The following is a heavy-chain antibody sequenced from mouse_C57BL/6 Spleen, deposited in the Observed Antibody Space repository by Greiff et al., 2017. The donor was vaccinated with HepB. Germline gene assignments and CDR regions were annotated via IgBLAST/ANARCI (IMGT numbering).Heavy chain of an antibody. J-gene: IGHJ1*03. V-gene: IGHV1-52*01. D-gene: IGHD1-1*01. CDR3: ARSYGSSYWYFDV. CDR1: GYTFTSYW. Sequence: QVQLQQPGAELVRPGSSVKLSCKASGYTFTSYWMHWVKQRPIQGLEWIGNIDPSDSETHYNQKFKDKATLTVDKSSSTAYMQLSSLTSEDSAVYDCARSYGSSYWYFDVWGTGTTVTVSS. CDR2: IDPSDSET.